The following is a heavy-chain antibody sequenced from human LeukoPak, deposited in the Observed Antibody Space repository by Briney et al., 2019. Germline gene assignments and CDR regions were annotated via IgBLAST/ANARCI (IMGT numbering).Heavy chain of an antibody. J-gene: IGHJ4*02. Sequence: PGGSLRLSCAASGFTFSSYAMHWVRQAPGKGLEYVSAISSNGGSTYYANSVKGRFTISRDNSKNTLYLQMGSLRAEDMAVYYCASGYRDGYNYDDYWGQGTLVTVSS. CDR1: GFTFSSYA. CDR3: ASGYRDGYNYDDY. D-gene: IGHD5-24*01. CDR2: ISSNGGST. V-gene: IGHV3-64*01.